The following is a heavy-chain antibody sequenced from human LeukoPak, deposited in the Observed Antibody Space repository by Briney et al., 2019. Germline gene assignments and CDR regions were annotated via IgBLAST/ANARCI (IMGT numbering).Heavy chain of an antibody. CDR3: AKDRPISE. V-gene: IGHV3-30*18. Sequence: GRSLRLFCAASGFTFSSYGMHWVRQAPGKGLEWVAVISYDGSNKYYADSVKGRFTISRDNSKNTLYLQMNSLRAEDTAVYYCAKDRPISEWGQGTLVTVSS. CDR1: GFTFSSYG. D-gene: IGHD2-21*01. J-gene: IGHJ4*02. CDR2: ISYDGSNK.